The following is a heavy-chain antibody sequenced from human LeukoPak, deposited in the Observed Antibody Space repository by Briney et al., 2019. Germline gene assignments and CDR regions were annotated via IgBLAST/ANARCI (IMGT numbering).Heavy chain of an antibody. CDR1: GGSLSGYY. CDR2: IYSSGSSGIT. CDR3: ARLAARRGYYYSGMDV. V-gene: IGHV4-59*01. D-gene: IGHD3-10*01. Sequence: SETLCLTCTVSGGSLSGYYWSWIRQPPGKQLEWIGYIYSSGSSGITTYNPSLQSRVIISQDTSKNDFSLKLTSVPAADAAVYYCARLAARRGYYYSGMDVWGQGTTVTVSS. J-gene: IGHJ6*02.